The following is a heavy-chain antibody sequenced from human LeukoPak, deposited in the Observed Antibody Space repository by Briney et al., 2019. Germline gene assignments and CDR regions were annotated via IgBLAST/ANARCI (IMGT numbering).Heavy chain of an antibody. CDR3: ARVGGGYYYGSAPLDYYYYMDV. Sequence: ASVKVSCKASGYTFTGYYMHWVRQAPGQGLEWMGGINPNSGGTNYAQKFQGRVTMTRDTSISTAYMELSRLRSDDTAVYYCARVGGGYYYGSAPLDYYYYMDVWGKGTTVTVSS. D-gene: IGHD3-10*01. J-gene: IGHJ6*03. V-gene: IGHV1-2*02. CDR2: INPNSGGT. CDR1: GYTFTGYY.